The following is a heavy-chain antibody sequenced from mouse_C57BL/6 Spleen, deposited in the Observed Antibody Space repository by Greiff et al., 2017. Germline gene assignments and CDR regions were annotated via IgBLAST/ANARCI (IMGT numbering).Heavy chain of an antibody. D-gene: IGHD2-3*01. CDR3: ARDGPDGYYDY. CDR2: ISYDGSN. J-gene: IGHJ2*01. CDR1: GYSITSGYY. V-gene: IGHV3-6*01. Sequence: EVQLQQSGPGLVKPSQSLSLTCSVTGYSITSGYYWNWIRQFPGNKLEWMGYISYDGSNNYNPSLKNRISITRDTSKNQFFLKLNSVTTEDTATYYCARDGPDGYYDYWGQGTTLTVSS.